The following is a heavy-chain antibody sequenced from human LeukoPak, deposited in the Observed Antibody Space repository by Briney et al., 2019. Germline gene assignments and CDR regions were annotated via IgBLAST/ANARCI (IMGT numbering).Heavy chain of an antibody. CDR3: ASDDYGDYNFDY. CDR2: TYYSGST. Sequence: NPSETLSLTCAVSNYSISSGDYYWSWIRQPPGKGLEWIGYTYYSGSTYYNPSLKSRVTISVDTSKNQFSLKLSSVTAADTAVYYCASDDYGDYNFDYWGQGTLVTVSS. J-gene: IGHJ4*02. CDR1: NYSISSGDYY. V-gene: IGHV4-30-4*08. D-gene: IGHD4-17*01.